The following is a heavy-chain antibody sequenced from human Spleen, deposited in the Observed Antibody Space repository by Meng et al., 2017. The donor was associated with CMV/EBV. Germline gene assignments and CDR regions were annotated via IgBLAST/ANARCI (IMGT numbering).Heavy chain of an antibody. CDR1: GFTFSSYA. J-gene: IGHJ4*02. CDR3: ARGTIRDY. D-gene: IGHD3-3*01. V-gene: IGHV3-23*01. CDR2: ISGSGGST. Sequence: GESLKISCAASGFTFSSYAMSWVRQAPGKGLEWVSAISGSGGSTYYADSVKGRFTISRDNSKNTLYLQMNSLRAEDTAVYYCARGTIRDYWGQGTRVTVSS.